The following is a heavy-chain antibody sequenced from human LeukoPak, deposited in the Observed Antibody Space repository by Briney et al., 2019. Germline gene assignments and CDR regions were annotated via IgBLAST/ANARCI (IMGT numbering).Heavy chain of an antibody. CDR2: ISSSSSTI. CDR3: ARGALLWPMDY. CDR1: GFTFCSYS. D-gene: IGHD3-10*01. Sequence: HPGGSLRLSCAASGFTFCSYSMNWVRQAPGKGLEWVSYISSSSSTIYYADSVKGRFTISRDNAKNSLYLQMNSLRAEDTAVYYCARGALLWPMDYWGQGTLVTVSS. J-gene: IGHJ4*02. V-gene: IGHV3-48*01.